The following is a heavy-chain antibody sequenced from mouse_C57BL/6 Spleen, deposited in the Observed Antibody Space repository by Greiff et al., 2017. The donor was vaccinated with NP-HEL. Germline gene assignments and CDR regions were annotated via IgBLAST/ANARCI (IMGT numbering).Heavy chain of an antibody. CDR1: GYAFSSSW. D-gene: IGHD2-4*01. V-gene: IGHV1-82*01. Sequence: QVQLQQSGPELVKPGASVKISCKASGYAFSSSWMNWVKQRPGKGLEWIGRIYPGDGDTNYNGKFKGKATLTAYKSSSTAYMQLSSLTSEDSAVYCCAREGYDFWYFDVWGTGTTVTVSS. CDR3: AREGYDFWYFDV. CDR2: IYPGDGDT. J-gene: IGHJ1*03.